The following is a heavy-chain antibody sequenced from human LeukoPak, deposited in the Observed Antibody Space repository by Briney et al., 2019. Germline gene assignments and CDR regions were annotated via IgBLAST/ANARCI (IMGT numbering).Heavy chain of an antibody. CDR2: ISGSGGGT. V-gene: IGHV3-23*01. CDR1: GFTFSSCD. D-gene: IGHD3-22*01. J-gene: IGHJ4*02. CDR3: AKAYYDSSGSLRRGFDY. Sequence: GGSLRLSCAASGFTFSSCDMGWVRQAPGKGLGWVSAISGSGGGTYYADSVKGRFTISRDNSKNTLYLQMNSLRAEDTVVYYCAKAYYDSSGSLRRGFDYWGQGTLVTVSS.